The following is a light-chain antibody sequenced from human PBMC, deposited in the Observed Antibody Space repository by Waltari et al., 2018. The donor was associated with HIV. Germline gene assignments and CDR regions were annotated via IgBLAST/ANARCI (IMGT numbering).Light chain of an antibody. J-gene: IGLJ2*01. Sequence: QSALTQPASVSGSPVQSITISCTGTSSDVGRYNLVSWYQQHPGKAPKLIIYEVSKRPSVVSNLCACCKSGNTASLTISGLQAEDEADYYCCSYASSSTVVFGGGTKLTVL. CDR3: CSYASSSTVV. CDR1: SSDVGRYNL. V-gene: IGLV2-23*02. CDR2: EVS.